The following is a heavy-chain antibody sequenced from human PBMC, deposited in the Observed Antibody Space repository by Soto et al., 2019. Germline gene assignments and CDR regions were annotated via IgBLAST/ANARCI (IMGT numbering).Heavy chain of an antibody. CDR2: IYYSGST. J-gene: IGHJ4*02. CDR1: GGSISSYY. Sequence: SETLSLTCTVSGGSISSYYWSWIRQPPGKGLEWIGYIYYSGSTNYNPSLKSRVTISVDTSKNQFSLKLSSVTAADTAVYYCARTYDFWSGYYVFDYWGQGTLVTVSS. V-gene: IGHV4-59*01. D-gene: IGHD3-3*01. CDR3: ARTYDFWSGYYVFDY.